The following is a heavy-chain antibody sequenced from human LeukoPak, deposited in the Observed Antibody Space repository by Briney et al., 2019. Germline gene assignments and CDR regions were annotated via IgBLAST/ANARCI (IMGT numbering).Heavy chain of an antibody. CDR1: GFTVSSNY. J-gene: IGHJ4*02. CDR2: IYSGGST. CDR3: ARVTGYMIEDYFDY. V-gene: IGHV3-53*01. Sequence: GGSLRLFCAASGFTVSSNYMSWVRQAPGKGLEWVSVIYSGGSTYYADSVKGRFTISRDNSKNTLYLQMNSLRAEDTAVYYCARVTGYMIEDYFDYWGQGTLVTVSS. D-gene: IGHD3-22*01.